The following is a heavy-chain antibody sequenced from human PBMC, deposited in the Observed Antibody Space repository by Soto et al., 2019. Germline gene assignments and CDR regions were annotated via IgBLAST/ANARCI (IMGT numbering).Heavy chain of an antibody. CDR1: GYSFTSYW. Sequence: GESLKISCKGSGYSFTSYWIGWVRQMPGKGLEWMGIIYPGDSDTRYSPSFQGQVTISADKSISTAYLQWSSLKASDTAMYYCARRRDDILTGSGWFDPWGQGTLVTVSS. CDR3: ARRRDDILTGSGWFDP. J-gene: IGHJ5*02. V-gene: IGHV5-51*01. CDR2: IYPGDSDT. D-gene: IGHD3-9*01.